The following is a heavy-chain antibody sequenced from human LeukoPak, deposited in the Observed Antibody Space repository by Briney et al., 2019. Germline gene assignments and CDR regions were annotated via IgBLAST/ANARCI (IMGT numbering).Heavy chain of an antibody. J-gene: IGHJ4*02. CDR1: GFTLSAYG. V-gene: IGHV3-30*02. CDR2: LQSDGMTI. CDR3: ANNYIDNSFQY. Sequence: GGSLRLSCAASGFTLSAYGMHWVRQTPGKGLEWVAFLQSDGMTIHYPDSTQGRFTISRDNSKNMLYLQLNSLRTEDTAVYYCANNYIDNSFQYWGQGTLVTVSS. D-gene: IGHD4-11*01.